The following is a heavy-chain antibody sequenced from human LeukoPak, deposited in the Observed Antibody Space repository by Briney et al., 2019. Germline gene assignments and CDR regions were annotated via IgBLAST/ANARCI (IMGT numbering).Heavy chain of an antibody. CDR3: ARGYCSSTSCCTAGWFDP. Sequence: GESLKISCKGSGYSFTSYWIGWVRQMPGKGLEWMGIIYPGDSDTRYSPSFQGQVTISADKSISTAYLQWSSLKASDTAMYYCARGYCSSTSCCTAGWFDPWGQGTLVTVSS. J-gene: IGHJ5*02. CDR2: IYPGDSDT. D-gene: IGHD2-2*02. CDR1: GYSFTSYW. V-gene: IGHV5-51*01.